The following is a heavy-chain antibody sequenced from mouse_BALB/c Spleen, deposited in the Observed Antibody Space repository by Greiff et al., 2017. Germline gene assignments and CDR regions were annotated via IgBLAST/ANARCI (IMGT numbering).Heavy chain of an antibody. CDR3: ARVPFITAAGYFDV. D-gene: IGHD1-2*01. CDR1: GFTFTDYF. Sequence: EVQLQESGGGLVQPGGSLRLSCATSGFTFTDYFMSWVRQPPGKALEWLGFIRNKANGYTTEYSASVKGRFTISRDNSQSILYLQMNTLRAEDSATYYCARVPFITAAGYFDVWGAGTTVTVSS. CDR2: IRNKANGYTT. J-gene: IGHJ1*01. V-gene: IGHV7-3*02.